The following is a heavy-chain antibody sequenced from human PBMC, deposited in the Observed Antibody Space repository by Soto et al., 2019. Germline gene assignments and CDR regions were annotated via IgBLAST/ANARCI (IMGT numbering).Heavy chain of an antibody. D-gene: IGHD2-2*01. CDR2: IYYSGST. CDR1: GGSISSSSYY. Sequence: QLQLQESGPGLVKPSATLSLTCTVSGGSISSSSYYWGWSRQPPGKGLEWIGSIYYSGSTYYNPSLKSRVTISVDTSKNQCSLKLSSVTAADTAVYYCASHSLVVPAHYYYYYMDVWGKGTTVTVSS. V-gene: IGHV4-39*01. J-gene: IGHJ6*03. CDR3: ASHSLVVPAHYYYYYMDV.